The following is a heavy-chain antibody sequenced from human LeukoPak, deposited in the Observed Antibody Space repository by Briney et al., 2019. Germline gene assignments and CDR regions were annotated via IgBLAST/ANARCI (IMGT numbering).Heavy chain of an antibody. D-gene: IGHD3-9*01. J-gene: IGHJ6*02. CDR2: ISGSGGST. CDR3: AKIDTYYDMLTGYHPWYYYGMDV. Sequence: GGSLRLSCAASGLTFSSYAMSWVRQAPGKGLGWVSAISGSGGSTYYADSVKGRFTISRDNSKNTLYLQMNSLRAEDTAVYYCAKIDTYYDMLTGYHPWYYYGMDVWGQGTTVTVSS. CDR1: GLTFSSYA. V-gene: IGHV3-23*01.